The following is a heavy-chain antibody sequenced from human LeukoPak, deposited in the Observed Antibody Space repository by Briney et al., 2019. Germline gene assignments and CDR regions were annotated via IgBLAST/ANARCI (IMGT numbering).Heavy chain of an antibody. V-gene: IGHV1-2*02. D-gene: IGHD1-26*01. CDR1: GYTFTGYY. Sequence: ASVKVSCKASGYTFTGYYMHWVRQAPGQGLEWMGWINPNSGDTNYAQKFQGRVTMTRDTSISTAYMELSRLRSDDTAVYYCAREEGFDGSYYGPDYWGQGTLVTVSS. CDR3: AREEGFDGSYYGPDY. J-gene: IGHJ4*02. CDR2: INPNSGDT.